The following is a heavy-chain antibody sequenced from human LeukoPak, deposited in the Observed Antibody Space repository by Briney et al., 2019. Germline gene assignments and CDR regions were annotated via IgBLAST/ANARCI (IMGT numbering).Heavy chain of an antibody. Sequence: PGGSLRLSCAASGFTFSNYAMSWVRQAPGKGLEWVSAISGSGSSTHYADSVKGRFTISSDSSKNTLYLQMNSLRAEDTAVYYCAKRGGSGSYCFDFWGQGTQVTVSS. V-gene: IGHV3-23*01. CDR3: AKRGGSGSYCFDF. J-gene: IGHJ4*02. CDR1: GFTFSNYA. CDR2: ISGSGSST. D-gene: IGHD1-26*01.